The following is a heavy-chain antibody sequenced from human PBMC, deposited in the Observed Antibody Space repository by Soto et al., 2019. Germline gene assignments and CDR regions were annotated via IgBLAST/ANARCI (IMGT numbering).Heavy chain of an antibody. Sequence: SETLSLTCTVSGGSISSYYWSWIRQPPGKGLEWIGYISYSGSTNYNSSLKSRVTISVDTSKNQFSLKLSSVTAADTAVYYCAREGVTPSYYYYYGMDVWGQGTTVTSP. CDR1: GGSISSYY. CDR3: AREGVTPSYYYYYGMDV. D-gene: IGHD5-18*01. CDR2: ISYSGST. J-gene: IGHJ6*02. V-gene: IGHV4-59*01.